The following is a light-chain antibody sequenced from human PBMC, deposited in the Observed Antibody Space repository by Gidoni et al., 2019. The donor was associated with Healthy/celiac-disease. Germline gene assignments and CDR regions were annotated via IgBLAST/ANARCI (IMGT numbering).Light chain of an antibody. Sequence: DIQMPQSPSTLSSSVGDRVTITCRASQSLSSWLGWYQQKPVQAPKLLIYDASSVESGVPSRFSGSGSGTEFTLTISSLQPDDFATYYCQQYNSYPWTFGQGTKVEIK. CDR3: QQYNSYPWT. J-gene: IGKJ1*01. V-gene: IGKV1-5*01. CDR1: QSLSSW. CDR2: DAS.